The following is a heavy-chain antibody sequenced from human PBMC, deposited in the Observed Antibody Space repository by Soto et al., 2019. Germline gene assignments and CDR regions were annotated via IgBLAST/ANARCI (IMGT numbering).Heavy chain of an antibody. CDR1: GFTFSNYG. CDR2: ISHDGNKE. J-gene: IGHJ4*02. V-gene: IGHV3-30*03. CDR3: AREAVAGGFDY. D-gene: IGHD6-19*01. Sequence: HPGGSLRLSCAASGFTFSNYGIHWVRQAPGKGLEWVAVISHDGNKEYYADSVKGRFTVSRDNSKKTVYLQMNSLRAEDTAVYYCAREAVAGGFDYWGQGTLVTVSS.